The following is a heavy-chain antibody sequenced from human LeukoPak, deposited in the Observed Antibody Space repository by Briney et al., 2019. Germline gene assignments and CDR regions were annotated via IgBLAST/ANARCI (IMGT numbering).Heavy chain of an antibody. J-gene: IGHJ4*02. Sequence: TGGSLRLSCAASGFTFSSYNMNWVRQAPGKGLEWVSDISSSGSTIYFADSVKGRFTISRDNAKNSLYLQMNCLRDEDTAVYYCARLEYYYVSGNYYKLFDYWGQGTLVTVCS. V-gene: IGHV3-48*02. CDR1: GFTFSSYN. CDR3: ARLEYYYVSGNYYKLFDY. CDR2: ISSSGSTI. D-gene: IGHD3-10*01.